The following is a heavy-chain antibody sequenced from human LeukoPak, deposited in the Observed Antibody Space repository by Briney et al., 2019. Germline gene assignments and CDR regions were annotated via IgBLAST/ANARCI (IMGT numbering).Heavy chain of an antibody. D-gene: IGHD6-13*01. V-gene: IGHV3-53*01. CDR2: IYSGGRT. CDR3: AREGDLAAAGTYGY. J-gene: IGHJ4*02. CDR1: GFTVGSNY. Sequence: GGSLRLSCAPSGFTVGSNYMGWARQAPGRGLGWVSVIYSGGRTYYADSVRGGLTSSRDTSKNTHFLQMNRLRAEDTAVYYYAREGDLAAAGTYGYWGQGTLVTVSS.